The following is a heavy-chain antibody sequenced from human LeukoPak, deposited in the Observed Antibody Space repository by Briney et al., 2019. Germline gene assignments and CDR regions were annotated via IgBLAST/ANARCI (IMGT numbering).Heavy chain of an antibody. D-gene: IGHD6-19*01. V-gene: IGHV3-23*01. CDR2: ISGSGTNT. CDR1: GFTFSSYA. CDR3: AKAGVAGTSRYFDC. J-gene: IGHJ4*02. Sequence: GGSLRLSCAASGFTFSSYAMSWVRQSPGKGLEWVSTISGSGTNTYYADSVKGRFTISRDNSKNTLYLQMNSLRAEDTAVYFCAKAGVAGTSRYFDCRGQGTLVTVSS.